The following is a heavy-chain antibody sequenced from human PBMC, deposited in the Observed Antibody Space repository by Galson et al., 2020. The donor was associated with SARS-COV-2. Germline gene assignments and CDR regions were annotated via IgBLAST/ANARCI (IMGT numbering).Heavy chain of an antibody. CDR3: ARAVAGIFDY. V-gene: IGHV4-59*01. J-gene: IGHJ4*02. Sequence: SETLSLTCTVSGGSISSYYWTWIRHPPGKGLEWIGYVYNSGSTNYNPSLKSRVTISVDTSKNQFSLNLRSVTAADTAVYYCARAVAGIFDYWGQGTLVTVSS. D-gene: IGHD6-19*01. CDR2: VYNSGST. CDR1: GGSISSYY.